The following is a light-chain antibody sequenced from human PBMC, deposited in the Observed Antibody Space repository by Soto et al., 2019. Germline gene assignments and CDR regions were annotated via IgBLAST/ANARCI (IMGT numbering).Light chain of an antibody. J-gene: IGKJ5*01. Sequence: EILMTQSPATPSASPGESATFYCRARQSGTNNLACYQQKLSQGPLLLIYVTSTRTTGIAARVRVSGSGTEFTLTISSLGLEDFAVYYFHQRSNWPPSTFGQGTRLEI. CDR2: VTS. V-gene: IGKV3-15*01. CDR1: QSGTNN. CDR3: HQRSNWPPST.